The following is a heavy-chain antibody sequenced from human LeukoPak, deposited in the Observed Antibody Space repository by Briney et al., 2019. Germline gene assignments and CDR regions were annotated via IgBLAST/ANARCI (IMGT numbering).Heavy chain of an antibody. CDR3: ARLLNWFEP. CDR1: GGSISSYY. Sequence: SETLSLTCTVSGGSISSYYWSWIRQPPGKGLEWIGYIYYSGSTNYNPSLKSRVTISVDTSKNQFSLKLSSVTAADTAVYYCARLLNWFEPWGQGTLVTVSS. D-gene: IGHD2/OR15-2a*01. J-gene: IGHJ5*02. CDR2: IYYSGST. V-gene: IGHV4-59*08.